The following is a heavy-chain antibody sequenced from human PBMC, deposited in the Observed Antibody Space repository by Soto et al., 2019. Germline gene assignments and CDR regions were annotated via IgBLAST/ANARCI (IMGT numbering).Heavy chain of an antibody. CDR2: ISYDGSNK. CDR1: GFTFSSYA. Sequence: GGSLRLSCAASGFTFSSYAMHWVRQAPGKGLKWVAVISYDGSNKYYADSVKGRFTISRDNSKNTLYLQMNSLRAEDTAVYYCAREELTGFDYWGQGTLVTVSS. V-gene: IGHV3-30*04. CDR3: AREELTGFDY. D-gene: IGHD7-27*01. J-gene: IGHJ4*02.